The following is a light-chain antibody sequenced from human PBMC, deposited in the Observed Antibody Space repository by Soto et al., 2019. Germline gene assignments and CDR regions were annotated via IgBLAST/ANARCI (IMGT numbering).Light chain of an antibody. J-gene: IGKJ3*01. CDR2: GAS. CDR3: LRYLDSLLL. CDR1: QSVSSF. Sequence: DNELSEARRTRKLCPARRATFHCKASQSVSSFLAWYQQKPGQAPRLLIYGASSRATGIPDRFRGSGCGTDFTRTASRVWCHDFPVYSRLRYLDSLLLFRPGTKVDIK. V-gene: IGKV3-20*01.